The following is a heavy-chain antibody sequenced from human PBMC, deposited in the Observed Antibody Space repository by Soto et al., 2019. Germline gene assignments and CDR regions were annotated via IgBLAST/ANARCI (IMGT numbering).Heavy chain of an antibody. Sequence: QVQLQESGPGLVKPSQTLSLTCTVSGGSISSGGYYWSWIRQHTGKGLEWIGYIYYSGSTYYNPSLQSGVTLAVLTSKTQSSLELSSVIAADPAVYYCARTPLYWGQGTLVTVSS. CDR3: ARTPLY. D-gene: IGHD2-15*01. CDR1: GGSISSGGYY. J-gene: IGHJ4*02. V-gene: IGHV4-31*03. CDR2: IYYSGST.